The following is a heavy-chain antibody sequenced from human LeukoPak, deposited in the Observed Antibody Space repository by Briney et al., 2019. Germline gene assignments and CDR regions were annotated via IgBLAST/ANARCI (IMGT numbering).Heavy chain of an antibody. J-gene: IGHJ4*02. CDR1: GFTFSSYW. V-gene: IGHV3-7*01. CDR2: IKQDGREK. CDR3: ARGPRALRFLEFHY. D-gene: IGHD3-3*01. Sequence: GGSLRLSCAASGFTFSSYWMSWVGQAPGKGREWVAHIKQDGREKYYVDSVKGRFTISRDNAKNSLYLQMNSLRAEDTAVYYCARGPRALRFLEFHYWGQGTLVTVSS.